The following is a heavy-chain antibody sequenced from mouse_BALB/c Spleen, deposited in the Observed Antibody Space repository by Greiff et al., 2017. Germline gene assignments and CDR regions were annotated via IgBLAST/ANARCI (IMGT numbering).Heavy chain of an antibody. CDR2: INPNNGGT. CDR1: GYSFTDYN. V-gene: IGHV1-18*01. D-gene: IGHD2-10*01. CDR3: ARTYSAYAMDY. Sequence: VQLQQSGPELVKPGASVKVSCKASGYSFTDYNMYWVKQSHGKSLEWIGYINPNNGGTIYNQKFKGKATLTVDKSSSTAYMELRSLTSEDTAVYYCARTYSAYAMDYWGQGTSVTVSS. J-gene: IGHJ4*01.